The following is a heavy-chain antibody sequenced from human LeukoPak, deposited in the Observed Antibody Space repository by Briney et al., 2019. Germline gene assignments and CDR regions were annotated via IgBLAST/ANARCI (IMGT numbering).Heavy chain of an antibody. Sequence: GGSLRLSCAASGYTFSSFWIHWVRHAPGKGLEWVARIYGDGSGTRYADSVKGRFTISRDNAKNTLYLQMNSLRAEETAVYYCARVLSADSPGFQHWGQGTLVTVSS. D-gene: IGHD3-22*01. CDR2: IYGDGSGT. CDR3: ARVLSADSPGFQH. V-gene: IGHV3-74*01. CDR1: GYTFSSFW. J-gene: IGHJ1*01.